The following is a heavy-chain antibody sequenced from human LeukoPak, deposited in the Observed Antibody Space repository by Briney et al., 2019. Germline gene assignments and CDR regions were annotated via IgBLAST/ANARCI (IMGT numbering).Heavy chain of an antibody. CDR3: ARMVGGFQTYYYYYMDV. J-gene: IGHJ6*03. D-gene: IGHD3-16*01. Sequence: GGSLRLSCAASGFTFSSYEMNWVRQAPGKGLEWVSYISSSGSTIYYADSVKGRFTISRDNAKNSLYLQMNSLRAEDTAVYYCARMVGGFQTYYYYYMDVWGKGTTVTISS. CDR1: GFTFSSYE. CDR2: ISSSGSTI. V-gene: IGHV3-48*03.